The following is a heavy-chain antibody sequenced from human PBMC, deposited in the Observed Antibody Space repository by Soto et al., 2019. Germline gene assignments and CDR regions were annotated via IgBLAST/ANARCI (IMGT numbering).Heavy chain of an antibody. D-gene: IGHD6-13*01. CDR3: AREGVSSSWYNYYGMDV. CDR1: GGSITSYY. CDR2: IYYNGST. V-gene: IGHV4-59*01. Sequence: SETLSLTCTVSGGSITSYYWSWIRQAPGKGLEWIGYIYYNGSTKYNPSLKSRVTISVDTSKNQFSLKLSSVTAADTAVYYCAREGVSSSWYNYYGMDVWGQGTTVTVS. J-gene: IGHJ6*02.